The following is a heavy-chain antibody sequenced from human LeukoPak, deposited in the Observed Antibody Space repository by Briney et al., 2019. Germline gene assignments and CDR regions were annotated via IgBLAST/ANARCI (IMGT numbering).Heavy chain of an antibody. V-gene: IGHV3-52*01. J-gene: IGHJ3*01. CDR3: VRGVGSSTSCYVRAFDF. CDR1: GFTFSNSW. D-gene: IGHD2-2*01. CDR2: IKCDGSEK. Sequence: GGSLRLSCAASGFTFSNSWMHWVCQAPEKGLEWVADIKCDGSEKCYVDSVKGRLTISRVNAKNSLYLQVNSLRAEGMTVYYCVRGVGSSTSCYVRAFDFWGQGTMVTVSS.